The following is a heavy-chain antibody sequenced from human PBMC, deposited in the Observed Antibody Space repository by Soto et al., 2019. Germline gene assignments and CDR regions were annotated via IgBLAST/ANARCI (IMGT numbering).Heavy chain of an antibody. D-gene: IGHD3-22*01. J-gene: IGHJ4*02. CDR3: ARVRYYDSSGMFDY. V-gene: IGHV4-61*01. CDR1: GGSVSSGSYY. CDR2: IYYSGSP. Sequence: QVQLQESGPGLVKPSETLSLTCTVSGGSVSSGSYYWSWIRQPPGKGLEWIGYIYYSGSPHYHPSLKSRVPISVDTSKNQFSLKLSSVTAADTAVYYCARVRYYDSSGMFDYWGQGTLVTVSS.